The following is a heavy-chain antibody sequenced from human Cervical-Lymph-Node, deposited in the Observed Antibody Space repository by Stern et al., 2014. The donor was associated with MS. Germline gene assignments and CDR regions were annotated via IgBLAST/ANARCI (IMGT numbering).Heavy chain of an antibody. CDR2: ISSDSSTI. Sequence: EVQLVQSGGGLVQPGGSLRLSCGASGFTFTSYPMNWVRQAPGKGLEWVSYISSDSSTIYYAESVKGRFTISRDSAKNSLYLQMNSLRDEDTAVYYCARDGRSGGECDHWGQGTLVTVSS. D-gene: IGHD3-3*01. J-gene: IGHJ4*02. CDR1: GFTFTSYP. V-gene: IGHV3-48*02. CDR3: ARDGRSGGECDH.